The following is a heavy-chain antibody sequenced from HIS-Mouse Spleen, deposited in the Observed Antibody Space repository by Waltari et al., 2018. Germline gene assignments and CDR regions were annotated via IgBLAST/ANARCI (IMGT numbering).Heavy chain of an antibody. J-gene: IGHJ3*02. Sequence: QVQLQQWGAGLLKPSETLSLTCAVYGGSFSGYYWSWIRQPPGKGLGWIGEINHSGSPNDHPSLKSRVTISVDPSKNQFSLKLSSVTAADTAVYYCARGGNPGYDSSGYYEGDAFDIWGQGTMVTVSS. CDR2: INHSGSP. CDR1: GGSFSGYY. V-gene: IGHV4-34*01. CDR3: ARGGNPGYDSSGYYEGDAFDI. D-gene: IGHD3-22*01.